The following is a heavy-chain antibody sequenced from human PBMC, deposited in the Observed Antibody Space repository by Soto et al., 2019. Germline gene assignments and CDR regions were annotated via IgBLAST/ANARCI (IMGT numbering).Heavy chain of an antibody. V-gene: IGHV3-7*01. CDR3: VCGRNFFIY. J-gene: IGHJ4*02. D-gene: IGHD1-26*01. CDR2: MDQAGSET. Sequence: EVQLVESGGGLVQPGGSLRLSCAASGFTFSTYWMTWVRQPPGKGLEWVANMDQAGSETYYVDSVRGRFTDSRDNAKSSLYLQMTIPRVEDTAMYYSVCGRNFFIYWCQGTLVTVSP. CDR1: GFTFSTYW.